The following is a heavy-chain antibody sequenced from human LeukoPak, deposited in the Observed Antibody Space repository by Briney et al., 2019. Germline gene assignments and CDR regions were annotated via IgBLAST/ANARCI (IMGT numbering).Heavy chain of an antibody. V-gene: IGHV1-46*01. Sequence: ASVQVSCKASGYTFTSYYMHWVRQAPGQGLEWMGIINPSGGSTSYAQKFQGRVTMTRDTSTSTVYLELSSLRSEDTAVYYCARDRRLWLFRSSPQYGMDVWGQGTTVTVSS. CDR1: GYTFTSYY. CDR2: INPSGGST. CDR3: ARDRRLWLFRSSPQYGMDV. D-gene: IGHD5-18*01. J-gene: IGHJ6*02.